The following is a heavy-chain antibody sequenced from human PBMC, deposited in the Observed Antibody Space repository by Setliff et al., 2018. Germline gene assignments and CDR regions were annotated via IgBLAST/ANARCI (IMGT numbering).Heavy chain of an antibody. J-gene: IGHJ4*02. Sequence: ASVKVSCKASGFTFTSSAVQWVRQARGQRLEWIGWIVVGSGNTNYAQKFQERVTITRDMSTSTAYMELSSLRSEDTAVYYCSAERRGYFYLYWGQGTLVTVSS. CDR1: GFTFTSSA. CDR2: IVVGSGNT. D-gene: IGHD5-18*01. CDR3: SAERRGYFYLY. V-gene: IGHV1-58*01.